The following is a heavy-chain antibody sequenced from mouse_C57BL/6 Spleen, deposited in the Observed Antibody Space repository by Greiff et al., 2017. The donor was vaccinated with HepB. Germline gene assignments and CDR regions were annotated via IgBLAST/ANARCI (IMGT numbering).Heavy chain of an antibody. Sequence: EVQLQQSGAELVRPGASVKLSCTASGFNITDYYMHWVKQRPEQGLEWIGRIDPEDGDTEYAPKFQGKATMTADTSPNTAYLQLSSLTSEDTAVYYWTTPDYSNYDEAMDDWGQGTSVTVSS. CDR1: GFNITDYY. V-gene: IGHV14-1*01. D-gene: IGHD2-5*01. J-gene: IGHJ4*01. CDR2: IDPEDGDT. CDR3: TTPDYSNYDEAMDD.